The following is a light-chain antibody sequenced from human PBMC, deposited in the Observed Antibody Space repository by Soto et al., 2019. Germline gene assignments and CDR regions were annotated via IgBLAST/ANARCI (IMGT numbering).Light chain of an antibody. V-gene: IGLV1-44*01. CDR2: GND. CDR1: SSNIGSHT. Sequence: QSVLTQPPSASGTPGQRVAISCSGSSSNIGSHTVNWYQQLPGTAPKLLIYGNDQRPSGVPDRFSGSKTGTSASLAISGLQSEDEVDYYCAAWDDSLNGPMFGGGTKVTVL. CDR3: AAWDDSLNGPM. J-gene: IGLJ3*02.